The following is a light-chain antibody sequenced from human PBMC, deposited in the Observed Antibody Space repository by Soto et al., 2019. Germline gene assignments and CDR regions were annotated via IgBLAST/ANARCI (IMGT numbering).Light chain of an antibody. CDR3: QQYYSTLST. J-gene: IGKJ2*01. CDR1: QSVLYSSNNKNY. Sequence: DIVMTQSPDSLAVSLGERATINCKSSQSVLYSSNNKNYLAWYQQKPGQPPKLLIYWASTRESGVPDRFSVSGSGTDFTLTISSLQAEDVAVYDCQQYYSTLSTFGQGTKLEIK. CDR2: WAS. V-gene: IGKV4-1*01.